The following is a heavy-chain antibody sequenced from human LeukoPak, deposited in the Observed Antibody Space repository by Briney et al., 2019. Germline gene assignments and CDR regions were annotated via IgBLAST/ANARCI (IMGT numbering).Heavy chain of an antibody. CDR1: GFTVSTNY. Sequence: PGGSLRLSCAASGFTVSTNYMTRIRQAPGKGLEWVSVMYTLGNTNYADSVRGRFTISRDNSKNTLYLQMNSLRAEDTAVYYCAGYGGSYPYYMDVWGKGTTVTISS. V-gene: IGHV3-66*01. D-gene: IGHD1-26*01. CDR2: MYTLGNT. J-gene: IGHJ6*03. CDR3: AGYGGSYPYYMDV.